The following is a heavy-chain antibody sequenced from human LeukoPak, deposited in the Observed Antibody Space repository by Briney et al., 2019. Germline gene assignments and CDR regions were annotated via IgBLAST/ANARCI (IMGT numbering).Heavy chain of an antibody. Sequence: GGSLRLSCAASGFTFSSYSMNWVRQAPGKGLVWVSRSNSDGSSTAYADSVKGRFTISRDNAKNTLYLQMNSLRAEDTAVYYCARGAGIYYTTGWTGWFDPWGQGTLVTVTS. CDR1: GFTFSSYS. V-gene: IGHV3-74*01. D-gene: IGHD6-19*01. J-gene: IGHJ5*02. CDR2: SNSDGSST. CDR3: ARGAGIYYTTGWTGWFDP.